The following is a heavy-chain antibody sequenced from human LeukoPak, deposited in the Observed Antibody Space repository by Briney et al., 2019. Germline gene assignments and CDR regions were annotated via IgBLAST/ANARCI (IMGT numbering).Heavy chain of an antibody. V-gene: IGHV1-18*01. CDR3: ARDAGWGGSYWPRDY. Sequence: GASVKVSCKASGYTFTSYGISWVRQAPGRGLEWMGWISAYNGNTNYAQKLQGRVTMTTDTSTSTAYMELRSLRSDDTAVYYCARDAGWGGSYWPRDYWGQGTLVTVSS. CDR2: ISAYNGNT. J-gene: IGHJ4*02. CDR1: GYTFTSYG. D-gene: IGHD1-26*01.